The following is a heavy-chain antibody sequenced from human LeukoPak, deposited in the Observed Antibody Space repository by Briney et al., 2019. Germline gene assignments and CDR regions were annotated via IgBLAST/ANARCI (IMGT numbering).Heavy chain of an antibody. CDR1: GFTFSSYG. CDR2: ISGSGGST. J-gene: IGHJ5*02. V-gene: IGHV3-23*01. D-gene: IGHD1-7*01. Sequence: GGSLRLSCAASGFTFSSYGMHWVRQAPGKGLEWVSAISGSGGSTYYADSVKGRFTISRDNSKNTLNLQMNSLRAEDTAVYYCAKCPLKTGTTSWFDPWGQGTLVTVSS. CDR3: AKCPLKTGTTSWFDP.